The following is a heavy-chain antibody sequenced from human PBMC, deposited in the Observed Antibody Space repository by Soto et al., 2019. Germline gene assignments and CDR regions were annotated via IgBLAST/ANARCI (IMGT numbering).Heavy chain of an antibody. J-gene: IGHJ2*01. CDR2: ISYDGSNK. V-gene: IGHV3-30-3*01. CDR1: GFTFSSYA. D-gene: IGHD2-15*01. Sequence: ESGGGVVQPGRSLRLSCAASGFTFSSYAMHWVRQAPGKGLEWVAVISYDGSNKYYADSVKGRFTISRDNSKNTLYLQMNSLRAEDTAVYYCARGLVGYCSGGSCYRWYFDLWGRGTLVTVSS. CDR3: ARGLVGYCSGGSCYRWYFDL.